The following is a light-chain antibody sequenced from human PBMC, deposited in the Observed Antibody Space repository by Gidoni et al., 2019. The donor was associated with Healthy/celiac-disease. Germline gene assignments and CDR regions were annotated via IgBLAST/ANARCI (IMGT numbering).Light chain of an antibody. V-gene: IGLV3-19*01. CDR3: NSRDSSGNHYV. CDR1: SLRSYY. J-gene: IGLJ1*01. CDR2: GKN. Sequence: SSSLTHDPSVSVAFGQTVRITCQGDSLRSYYASWYQQKPGQAPVLVIYGKNNRPSGIPDRFSGSSSGNTASLTITGAQAEAEADYYCNSRDSSGNHYVFGTGTKVTVL.